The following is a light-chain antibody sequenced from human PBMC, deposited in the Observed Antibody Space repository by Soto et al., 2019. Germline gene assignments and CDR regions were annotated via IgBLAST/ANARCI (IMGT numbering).Light chain of an antibody. Sequence: SYELTQPPSVSVAPGQTASITCGGNNIGSKSGHWYQQKPGQAPVLVVYDDSDRPSGIPERFSGSNSGNTATLTISRVEAGDEADYYCQVWDSSSDHVVFGGGTKLTVL. CDR1: NIGSKS. J-gene: IGLJ2*01. CDR2: DDS. CDR3: QVWDSSSDHVV. V-gene: IGLV3-21*02.